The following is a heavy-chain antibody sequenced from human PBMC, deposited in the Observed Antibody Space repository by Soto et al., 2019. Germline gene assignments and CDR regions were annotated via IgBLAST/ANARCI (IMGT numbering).Heavy chain of an antibody. D-gene: IGHD6-19*01. CDR3: ARAVAVPADFDY. J-gene: IGHJ4*02. V-gene: IGHV1-3*05. CDR1: GYTFTGYA. Sequence: QVQLVQSGAEEKKPGASVKVSCKASGYTFTGYAMHWVRQAPGQRLEWMGWINAGNGNTKYSQKFQGRVIITRDTSASTAYMVQSSLISEDSAVYYWARAVAVPADFDYWGQGTLVTVSS. CDR2: INAGNGNT.